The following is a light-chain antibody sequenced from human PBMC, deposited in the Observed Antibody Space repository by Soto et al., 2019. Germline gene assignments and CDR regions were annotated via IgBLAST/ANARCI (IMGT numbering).Light chain of an antibody. CDR3: QQYGSSGT. Sequence: EIVMTQSPDTLSVSPGERATLSSRASQSVSNNYLAWYQQKPGQAPGLLIYGASNRATGIPDRFSGSGSGTDFTRTISRLEPEDFAVYYCQQYGSSGTFGQGTKVDIK. J-gene: IGKJ1*01. CDR1: QSVSNNY. CDR2: GAS. V-gene: IGKV3-20*01.